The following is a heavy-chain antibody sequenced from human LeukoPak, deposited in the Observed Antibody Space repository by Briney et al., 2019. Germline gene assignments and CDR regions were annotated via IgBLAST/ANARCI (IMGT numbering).Heavy chain of an antibody. J-gene: IGHJ4*02. CDR1: GYTFTSYG. CDR3: ARFGDYYDSSGYGRGDETDY. Sequence: ASVKVSCKASGYTFTSYGITWVRQAPGQGLEWMGWISAYNGNTNYAQKLQGRVTMTTDTSTSTAYMELRSLRSDDTAVYYCARFGDYYDSSGYGRGDETDYWGQGTLVTVSS. D-gene: IGHD3-22*01. V-gene: IGHV1-18*01. CDR2: ISAYNGNT.